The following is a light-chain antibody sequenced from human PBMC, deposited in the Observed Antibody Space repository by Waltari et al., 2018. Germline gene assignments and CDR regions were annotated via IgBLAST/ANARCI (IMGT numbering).Light chain of an antibody. CDR1: GLRVSY. Sequence: SSELPQDPAVSVALGQTVRSTCHGEGLRVSYAIWYQQKPGQAPVLVFYGKNNRPSGIPDRFSGSTSGDTASLTISGAQAEDEADYFCHSRDTSGTHVLFGGGTTVTVL. CDR3: HSRDTSGTHVL. CDR2: GKN. V-gene: IGLV3-19*01. J-gene: IGLJ3*02.